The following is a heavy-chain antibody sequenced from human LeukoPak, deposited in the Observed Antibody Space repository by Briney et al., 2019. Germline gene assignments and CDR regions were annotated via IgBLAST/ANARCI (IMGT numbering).Heavy chain of an antibody. D-gene: IGHD6-19*01. CDR3: ASQDSTGWNGPFDY. CDR2: IYYSGST. CDR1: GGSFSGYY. J-gene: IGHJ4*02. Sequence: SETLTLTCAVYGGSFSGYYWSWIRQPPGKGLEWIGTIYYSGSTYYNPSLKSRVTMSVDTSKNQFSLKLSSVTATDTAMYYCASQDSTGWNGPFDYWGQGTLVTVSS. V-gene: IGHV4-34*01.